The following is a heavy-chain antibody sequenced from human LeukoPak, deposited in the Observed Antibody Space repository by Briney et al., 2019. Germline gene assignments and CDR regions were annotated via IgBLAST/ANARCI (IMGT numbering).Heavy chain of an antibody. CDR1: GFTFSSYS. CDR3: ARGTAAAGIDY. D-gene: IGHD6-13*01. Sequence: GGSLRLSCAASGFTFSSYSMNWVRQAPGKGLEWVSSISSSSSYIYYADSVKGRFTISRDNAKNSLYLQMNSLRAEDTAVYYCARGTAAAGIDYWGQGTLVTVSS. CDR2: ISSSSSYI. J-gene: IGHJ4*02. V-gene: IGHV3-21*01.